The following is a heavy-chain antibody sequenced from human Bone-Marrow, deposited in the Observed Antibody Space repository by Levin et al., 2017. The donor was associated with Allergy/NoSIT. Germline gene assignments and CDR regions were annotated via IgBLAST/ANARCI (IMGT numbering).Heavy chain of an antibody. J-gene: IGHJ4*02. Sequence: PSETLSLTCTVSGGSISSSSYYWGWIRQPPGKGLEWIGSIYYSGSTYYNPSLKSRVTISVDTSKNQFSLKLSSVTAADTAVYYCASFQRCSGGSCYDYYFDYWGQGTLVTVSS. D-gene: IGHD2-15*01. CDR1: GGSISSSSYY. V-gene: IGHV4-39*07. CDR2: IYYSGST. CDR3: ASFQRCSGGSCYDYYFDY.